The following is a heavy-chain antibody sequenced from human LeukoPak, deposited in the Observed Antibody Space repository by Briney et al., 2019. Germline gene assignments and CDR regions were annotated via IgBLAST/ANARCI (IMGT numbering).Heavy chain of an antibody. J-gene: IGHJ4*02. CDR3: AKGLKGCSGSSCYYFFDF. V-gene: IGHV3-23*01. Sequence: PGGSLRLSCAASGFTFSNYARNWVRQAPGKGLEGVSSITGSGGDAYYADSVKGRFTISRDNSKNTLDLQMNSLRAEDTAVYYCAKGLKGCSGSSCYYFFDFWGQGALITVSS. CDR2: ITGSGGDA. D-gene: IGHD2-15*01. CDR1: GFTFSNYA.